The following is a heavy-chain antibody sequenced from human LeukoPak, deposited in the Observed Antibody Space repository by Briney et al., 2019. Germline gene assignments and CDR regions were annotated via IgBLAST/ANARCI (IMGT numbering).Heavy chain of an antibody. CDR3: ARETTRYYYDSSGWYYYFDY. CDR1: GFTFGSYE. CDR2: ISSSGSTI. V-gene: IGHV3-48*03. D-gene: IGHD3-22*01. J-gene: IGHJ4*02. Sequence: GGSLRLSCAASGFTFGSYEMNWVRQAPGKGLEWVSYISSSGSTIYYADSVKGRFTISRDNAKNSLYLQMNSLRAEDTAVYYCARETTRYYYDSSGWYYYFDYWGQGTLVTVSS.